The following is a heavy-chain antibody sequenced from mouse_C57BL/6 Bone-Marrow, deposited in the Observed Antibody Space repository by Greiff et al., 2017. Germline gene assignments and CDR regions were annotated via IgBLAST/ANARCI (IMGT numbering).Heavy chain of an antibody. D-gene: IGHD1-1*01. CDR2: IDPSNSCT. V-gene: IGHV1-50*01. CDR1: GYTFTSYW. CDR3: ARDGSSYWAWFAY. Sequence: QVQLQQPGAELVKPGASVKLSCKASGYTFTSYWMQWVKQRPGQGLEWIGDIDPSNSCTNYNQKFKGKATLTVDTSSSTAYMPLSSLTSEDSAVYYCARDGSSYWAWFAYWGQGTLVTVSA. J-gene: IGHJ3*01.